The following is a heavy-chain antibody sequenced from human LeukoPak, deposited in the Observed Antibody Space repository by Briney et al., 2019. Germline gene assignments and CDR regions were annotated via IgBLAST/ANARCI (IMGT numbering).Heavy chain of an antibody. D-gene: IGHD3-16*01. CDR2: ISPSGSTI. CDR3: GAGGSVDY. J-gene: IGHJ4*02. CDR1: GFTFSSYE. Sequence: PGGSLRLSCAASGFTFSSYEMNWVRQTPGKGLEWISYISPSGSTIHYADSVKGRFTISRDNAKNSLYLQMNSLRGEDTAVYYCGAGGSVDYWGQGTLVTVSS. V-gene: IGHV3-48*03.